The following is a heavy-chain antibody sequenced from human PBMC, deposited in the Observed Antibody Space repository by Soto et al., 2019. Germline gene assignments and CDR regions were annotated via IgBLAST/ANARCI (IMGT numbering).Heavy chain of an antibody. CDR2: INYSGST. CDR1: GGSISSYY. V-gene: IGHV4-59*01. J-gene: IGHJ5*02. Sequence: SETLSLTCTVSGGSISSYYWSWIRQPPGKGLEWIGYINYSGSTNYNPSLKSRVTISVDTSKNQFSLKLSSVTAADTAVYSCARLSPLARFDPWGQGTLVTVSS. CDR3: ARLSPLARFDP. D-gene: IGHD1-1*01.